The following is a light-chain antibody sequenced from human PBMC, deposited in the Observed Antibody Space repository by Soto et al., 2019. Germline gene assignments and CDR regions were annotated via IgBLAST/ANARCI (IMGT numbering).Light chain of an antibody. J-gene: IGKJ1*01. CDR1: QNINNY. V-gene: IGKV1-39*01. CDR2: AAS. Sequence: DIQMTQSPSSLSASVGDRVTITCQASQNINNYLNWYQQRAGLAPRLLIYAASSLQSGVPPRFSGSGSGTDFTLTISSLQPEDFATYFCQQTYSAPPTFGQGTKVDIK. CDR3: QQTYSAPPT.